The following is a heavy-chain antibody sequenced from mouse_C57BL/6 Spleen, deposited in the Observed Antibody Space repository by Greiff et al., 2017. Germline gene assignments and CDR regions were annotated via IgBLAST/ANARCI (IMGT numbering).Heavy chain of an antibody. CDR3: ARPGTAWFAY. CDR1: GYTFTSYG. J-gene: IGHJ3*01. D-gene: IGHD4-1*01. V-gene: IGHV1-81*01. CDR2: IYPRSGNT. Sequence: QVQLKESGAELARPGASVKLSCKASGYTFTSYGISWVKQRTGQGLEWIGEIYPRSGNTYYNEKFKGKATLTADKSSSTAYMELRSLTSEDSAVYFCARPGTAWFAYWGQGTLVTVSA.